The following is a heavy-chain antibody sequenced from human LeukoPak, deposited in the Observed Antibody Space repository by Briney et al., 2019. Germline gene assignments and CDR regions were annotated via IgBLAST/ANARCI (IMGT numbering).Heavy chain of an antibody. J-gene: IGHJ6*02. V-gene: IGHV4-34*01. CDR1: GGSFSGYY. CDR3: ARGEITMVRGVITTYYYYGMDV. Sequence: SETLSLTCAVYGGSFSGYYWSWIRQPPGKGLEWIGEINHSGSTNYNPSLKSRVTISVDTSKNQFSLKLSSVTAADTAVYYCARGEITMVRGVITTYYYYGMDVWGQGTTVTVSS. D-gene: IGHD3-10*01. CDR2: INHSGST.